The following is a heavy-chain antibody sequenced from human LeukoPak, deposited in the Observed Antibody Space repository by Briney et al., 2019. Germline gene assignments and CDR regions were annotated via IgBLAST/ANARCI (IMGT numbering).Heavy chain of an antibody. V-gene: IGHV3-48*01. J-gene: IGHJ6*03. Sequence: PGGSLRLSCAASGFTFSNTWMNWVRQAPGKGLEWLSYISRSSDSIYYADSVKGRFTISRDNAKNSLFLQMNSLRAEDTAVYYCARGGTTPSPYYYMDVWGKGTTVTVSS. D-gene: IGHD1-7*01. CDR1: GFTFSNTW. CDR3: ARGGTTPSPYYYMDV. CDR2: ISRSSDSI.